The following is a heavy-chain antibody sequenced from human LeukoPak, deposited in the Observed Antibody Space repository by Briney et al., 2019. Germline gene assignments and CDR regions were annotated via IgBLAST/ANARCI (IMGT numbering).Heavy chain of an antibody. Sequence: GGSLRLSCAASGFPFSSYSMTWVRQAPGKGLEWVSYISSSGSTIYYADSVKGRFTISRDNAKNSLYLQMNSLRAEDTAVYYCARECGWLRGFDPWGQGTLVTVSS. CDR3: ARECGWLRGFDP. J-gene: IGHJ5*02. CDR1: GFPFSSYS. D-gene: IGHD5-12*01. CDR2: ISSSGSTI. V-gene: IGHV3-48*03.